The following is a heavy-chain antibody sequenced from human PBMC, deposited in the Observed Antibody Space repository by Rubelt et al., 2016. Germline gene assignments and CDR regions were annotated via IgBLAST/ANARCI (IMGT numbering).Heavy chain of an antibody. J-gene: IGHJ3*02. CDR3: GGLGGGVVITKFSDAFDI. CDR2: INPNSGGT. D-gene: IGHD3-22*01. V-gene: IGHV1-2*02. Sequence: QVQLVQSGAEVKKPGASVKVSCKASGYTFTGYYMHWVRQAPGQGLEWMGWINPNSGGTNYAQKFQGRVTMTRDTSISTAHMGLGRLRSDDTAVYYGGGLGGGVVITKFSDAFDIWGQGTMVTVSS. CDR1: GYTFTGYY.